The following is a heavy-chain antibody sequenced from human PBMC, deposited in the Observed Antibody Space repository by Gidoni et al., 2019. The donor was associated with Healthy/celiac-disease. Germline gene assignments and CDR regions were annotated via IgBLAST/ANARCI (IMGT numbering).Heavy chain of an antibody. D-gene: IGHD4-17*01. J-gene: IGHJ6*02. V-gene: IGHV3-53*02. Sequence: EVQLVETGGGLIQPGGSLRLSCAASGFTVSSNYMSWVRQAPGKGLEWVSVIYSGGSTYYADSVKGRFTISRDNSKNTLYLQMNSLRAEDTAVYYCARESTVTTTLYYYYYGMDVWGQGTTVTVSS. CDR1: GFTVSSNY. CDR2: IYSGGST. CDR3: ARESTVTTTLYYYYYGMDV.